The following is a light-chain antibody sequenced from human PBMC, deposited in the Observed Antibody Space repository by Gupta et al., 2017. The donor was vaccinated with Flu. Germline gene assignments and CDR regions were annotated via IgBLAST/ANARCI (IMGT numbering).Light chain of an antibody. CDR2: KAS. CDR3: QQYNIYWT. CDR1: QSISSW. Sequence: DIQMTQSPSTLSASVGDRDTITCRASQSISSWLAWYQQKPGQAPKLLIDKASSFVSGVPSRFSGSGSGTYFTLTISSLQPDDFATYYCQQYNIYWTFGQGTKVEIK. V-gene: IGKV1-5*03. J-gene: IGKJ1*01.